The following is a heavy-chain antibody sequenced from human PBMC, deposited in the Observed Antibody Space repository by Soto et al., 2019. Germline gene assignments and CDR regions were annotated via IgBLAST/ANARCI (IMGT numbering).Heavy chain of an antibody. CDR2: IYDSGIA. J-gene: IGHJ3*01. Sequence: PSWSXSLACAVCGVSVKTAGYGESWIRQPPGSVLEWIGYIYDSGIAYYNPSLKSLLTISLDRSNNHFSLKLISVTAAYTAVYYCATVPIYDDSSGHHNQRTFDLWRQRPMVTV. CDR3: ATVPIYDDSSGHHNQRTFDL. D-gene: IGHD3-22*01. CDR1: GVSVKTAGYG. V-gene: IGHV4-30-2*01.